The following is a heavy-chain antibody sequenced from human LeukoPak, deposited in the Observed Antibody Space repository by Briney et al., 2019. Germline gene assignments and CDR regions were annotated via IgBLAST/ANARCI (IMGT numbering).Heavy chain of an antibody. CDR1: GFTVSSNY. V-gene: IGHV3-53*01. D-gene: IGHD5-24*01. Sequence: GGSLRLSCAASGFTVSSNYMSWVRQAPGKGLEWVSVLDSGGSTYYADSVKGRFTISRDNSKNTLYLQMNSLRAEDTAVYYCARGFSYNHFDYWGQGTLVTVSS. CDR2: LDSGGST. CDR3: ARGFSYNHFDY. J-gene: IGHJ4*02.